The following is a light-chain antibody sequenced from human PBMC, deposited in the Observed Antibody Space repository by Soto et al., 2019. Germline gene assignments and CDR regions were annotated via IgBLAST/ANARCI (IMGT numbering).Light chain of an antibody. CDR1: SSNIGSNY. CDR2: RNN. J-gene: IGLJ1*01. CDR3: AAWDDSSET. Sequence: QSVLTQPPSASGTPEQRVTISCSGSSSNIGSNYVYWYQQLPGTAPKLLIYRNNQRPSGVPDRFSGSKSGTSASLAISGLRSEDEADYYCAAWDDSSETFGTGTKVTV. V-gene: IGLV1-47*01.